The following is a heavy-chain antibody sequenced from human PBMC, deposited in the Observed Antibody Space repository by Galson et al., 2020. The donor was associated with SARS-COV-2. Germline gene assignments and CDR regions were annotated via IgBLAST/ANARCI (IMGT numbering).Heavy chain of an antibody. CDR2: INQDGTEK. D-gene: IGHD3-3*01. CDR3: ARDTASNYYGGYDY. V-gene: IGHV3-7*01. CDR1: GFTFEIFS. J-gene: IGHJ4*02. Sequence: TGGSLRLSCAASGFTFEIFSMTWVRQAPGKGLEWVANINQDGTEKYYVDSVKGRFTISRDNTKKSLYLQMNGLRAEDTAVYYCARDTASNYYGGYDYWGQGTLVTVSS.